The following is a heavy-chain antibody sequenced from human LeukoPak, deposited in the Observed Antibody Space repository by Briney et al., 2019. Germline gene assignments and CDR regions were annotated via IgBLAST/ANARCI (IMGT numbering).Heavy chain of an antibody. V-gene: IGHV4-30-4*08. J-gene: IGHJ5*02. D-gene: IGHD1-1*01. CDR1: GGSISSGDYY. CDR2: IYYSGST. Sequence: MPSQTLSLTCTVSGGSISSGDYYWRWIRQPPGKGLEWIGYIYYSGSTYYNPSLKSRVTISVDTSKNQFSLKLSPVTAADTAVYYCARSEWNDGRRWFDPWGQGTLVTVSS. CDR3: ARSEWNDGRRWFDP.